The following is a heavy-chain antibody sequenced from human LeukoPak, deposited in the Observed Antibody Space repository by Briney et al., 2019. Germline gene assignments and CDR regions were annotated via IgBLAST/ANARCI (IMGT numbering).Heavy chain of an antibody. J-gene: IGHJ4*02. Sequence: ASVKVSCKASGYTFTGNHMHWVRQAPGQGLEWMGWINPNSGGTNYAQKFQGRVIMTRDTSISTAYMELSRLGSDDTAVYYCARGGSTDSIYSCGGNRYFLDYWGQGTLVTVSS. V-gene: IGHV1-2*02. D-gene: IGHD2-21*02. CDR3: ARGGSTDSIYSCGGNRYFLDY. CDR2: INPNSGGT. CDR1: GYTFTGNH.